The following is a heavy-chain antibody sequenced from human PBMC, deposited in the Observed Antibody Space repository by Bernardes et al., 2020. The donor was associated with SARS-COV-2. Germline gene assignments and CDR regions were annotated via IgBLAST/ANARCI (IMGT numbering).Heavy chain of an antibody. CDR3: AKAYYYDSSGYYYYYYGMDV. V-gene: IGHV3-43*02. D-gene: IGHD3-22*01. Sequence: GSLRLSCAASGFTFDDYAMHWVRQAPGKGLEWVSLISGDGGSTYYADSVKGRFTISRDNSKNSLYLQMNSLRTEDTALYYCAKAYYYDSSGYYYYYYGMDVWGQGTTVTVSS. CDR2: ISGDGGST. J-gene: IGHJ6*02. CDR1: GFTFDDYA.